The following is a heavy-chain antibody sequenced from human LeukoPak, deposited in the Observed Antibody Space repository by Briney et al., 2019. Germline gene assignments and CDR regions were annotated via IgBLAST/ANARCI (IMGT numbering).Heavy chain of an antibody. V-gene: IGHV1-2*02. CDR1: GYTFTGYY. D-gene: IGHD3-10*01. J-gene: IGHJ4*02. Sequence: AASVKVSCKASGYTFTGYYMHWVRQAPGQGLEWMGWINPNSGGTNYAQKFQGRVTMTRDTSISTAYMELSRLRSDDTAVCYCARGLAITMVRGVIIAFDYWGQGTLVTVSS. CDR2: INPNSGGT. CDR3: ARGLAITMVRGVIIAFDY.